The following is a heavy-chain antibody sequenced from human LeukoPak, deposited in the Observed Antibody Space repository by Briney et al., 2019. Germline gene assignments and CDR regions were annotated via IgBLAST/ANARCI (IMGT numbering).Heavy chain of an antibody. D-gene: IGHD1-26*01. CDR2: ISAYNGNT. Sequence: ASVKVSCKASVYTFTTYGISWVRQAPGQGLEWMGWISAYNGNTKYAQKLHGGVTMTTDTSTSTAYMELRSLRSDDTAVYYCARGGSALWDLDYGGQGNLVTV. J-gene: IGHJ4*02. V-gene: IGHV1-18*01. CDR1: VYTFTTYG. CDR3: ARGGSALWDLDY.